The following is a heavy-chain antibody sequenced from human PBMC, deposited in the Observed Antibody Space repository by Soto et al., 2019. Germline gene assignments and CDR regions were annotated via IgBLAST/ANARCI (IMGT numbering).Heavy chain of an antibody. CDR2: IKSNASGGAT. D-gene: IGHD6-13*01. J-gene: IGHJ4*02. Sequence: EVQLVESGGGLVKPGGSLRLSCEGSGFTFGNAWMTWVRQAPGKGLEWVGRIKSNASGGATEYAAPVKGRFTISRDDSKNTLYLQMNSLITEDAAVYYCTTVIIAAAGGSYWGQGTLVTISS. CDR1: GFTFGNAW. CDR3: TTVIIAAAGGSY. V-gene: IGHV3-15*07.